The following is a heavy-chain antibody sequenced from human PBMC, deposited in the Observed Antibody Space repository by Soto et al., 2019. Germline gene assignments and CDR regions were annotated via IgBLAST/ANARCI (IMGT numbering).Heavy chain of an antibody. D-gene: IGHD6-19*01. CDR3: ARAVAGTDYYYYYGMDV. V-gene: IGHV5-51*01. J-gene: IGHJ6*02. CDR2: IYPGDSDT. CDR1: GYSFTSYW. Sequence: PGESLKISCKGSGYSFTSYWIGWVRQMPGKGLEWMGIIYPGDSDTRYSPSFQGQVTISADKSISTAYLQWSSLKASDTAMYYCARAVAGTDYYYYYGMDVWGQGTTVTVSS.